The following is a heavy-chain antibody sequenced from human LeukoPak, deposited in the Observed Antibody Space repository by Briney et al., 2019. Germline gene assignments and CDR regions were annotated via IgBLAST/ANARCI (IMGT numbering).Heavy chain of an antibody. CDR1: GGSFSGYY. CDR3: ARDWNYKGGYFDY. V-gene: IGHV4-34*01. Sequence: SETLSLTCAVYGGSFSGYYWSWIRQPPGKGLDWIGEINHSGSTNYNPSLKSRVTISVDTSKNQFSLKLSSVTAADTAVYYCARDWNYKGGYFDYWGQGTLVTVSS. CDR2: INHSGST. D-gene: IGHD1-7*01. J-gene: IGHJ4*02.